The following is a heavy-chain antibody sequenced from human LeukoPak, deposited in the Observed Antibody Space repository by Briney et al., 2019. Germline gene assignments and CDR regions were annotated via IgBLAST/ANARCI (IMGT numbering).Heavy chain of an antibody. V-gene: IGHV3-30*18. CDR3: AKGGIAAAGILGPNWFDP. D-gene: IGHD6-13*01. CDR2: ISCDGSNK. CDR1: GFTFSSYG. Sequence: PGRSLRLSCAASGFTFSSYGMHWVRQAPGKGLEWVAVISCDGSNKYYADSVKGQFTISRDNSKNTLYLQMNSLRAEDTAVYYCAKGGIAAAGILGPNWFDPWGQGTLVTVSS. J-gene: IGHJ5*02.